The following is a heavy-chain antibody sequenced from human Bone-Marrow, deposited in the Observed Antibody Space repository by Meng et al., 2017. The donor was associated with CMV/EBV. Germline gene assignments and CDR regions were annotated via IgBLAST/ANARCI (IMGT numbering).Heavy chain of an antibody. CDR1: GGTFSSYA. J-gene: IGHJ4*02. CDR2: IIPILGIA. CDR3: ARDVVGAMDY. V-gene: IGHV1-69*10. D-gene: IGHD1-26*01. Sequence: SVKVSCKASGGTFSSYAISWVRQAPGQRLEWMGGIIPILGIANYAQKFQGRVTITADKSTSTAYMELSSLRSDDTAVYYCARDVVGAMDYWGQGTLVTVSS.